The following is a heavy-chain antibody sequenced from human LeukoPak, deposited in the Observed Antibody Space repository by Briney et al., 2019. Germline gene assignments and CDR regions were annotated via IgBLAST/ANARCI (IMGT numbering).Heavy chain of an antibody. CDR3: ARWRYCSSTSCGFGFDY. D-gene: IGHD2-2*01. CDR2: IYYSGST. J-gene: IGHJ4*02. Sequence: SETLSLTCTVSGGSISSGGYYWSWIRQHPGKGLEWIGYIYYSGSTYYNPSLKSRVTISVDTSKNQFSLKLSSVTAADTAVYYCARWRYCSSTSCGFGFDYWGQGTLVTVSS. V-gene: IGHV4-31*03. CDR1: GGSISSGGYY.